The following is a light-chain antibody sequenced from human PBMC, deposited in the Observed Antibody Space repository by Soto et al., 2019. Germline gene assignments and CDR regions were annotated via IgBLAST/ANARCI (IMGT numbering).Light chain of an antibody. J-gene: IGKJ4*01. Sequence: EIVLTQSPGTLSLSPGERATHSCRASQSVSSSYLAWYQQKPGQAPRLLIYGASSRATGIPDRFSGSGSGTDFTLTISRLEPEDFAVYYCQQYGSSPRNFGGGTKVEIK. CDR3: QQYGSSPRN. V-gene: IGKV3-20*01. CDR2: GAS. CDR1: QSVSSSY.